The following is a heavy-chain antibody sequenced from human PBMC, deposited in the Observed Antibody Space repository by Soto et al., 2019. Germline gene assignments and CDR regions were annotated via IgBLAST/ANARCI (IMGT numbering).Heavy chain of an antibody. D-gene: IGHD3-10*01. Sequence: QVQLVQSGAEVKKPGSSVKVSCKASGGTFSSYTISWVRQAPGQGLEWMGGIIPIFGTANYAQKFQGRVTITADESTSTAYMELSSLRSEDTAVYYCARARSITMVRGVMAYDYWGQGTLVTVSS. J-gene: IGHJ4*02. CDR1: GGTFSSYT. V-gene: IGHV1-69*01. CDR3: ARARSITMVRGVMAYDY. CDR2: IIPIFGTA.